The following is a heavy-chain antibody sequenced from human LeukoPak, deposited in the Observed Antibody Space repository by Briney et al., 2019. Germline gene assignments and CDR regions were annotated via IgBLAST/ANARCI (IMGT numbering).Heavy chain of an antibody. D-gene: IGHD5-12*01. CDR2: IYYSGST. CDR1: GGSNSSYY. CDR3: ARDRDSGYGTEYAFDI. Sequence: SETLSLTCTVSGGSNSSYYWSWLRQPPGKGLEWIGYIYYSGSTYYNPSLKSRVTISVDTSKNQFSLKLSSVTAADTAVYYCARDRDSGYGTEYAFDIWGQGTMVTVSS. J-gene: IGHJ3*02. V-gene: IGHV4-59*12.